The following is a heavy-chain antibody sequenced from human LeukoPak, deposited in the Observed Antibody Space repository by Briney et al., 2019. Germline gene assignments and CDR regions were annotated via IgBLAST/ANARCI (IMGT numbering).Heavy chain of an antibody. J-gene: IGHJ6*03. CDR2: IIPIFGTA. Sequence: SVKVSCKASGYTFTSYDINWVRQATGQGLEWMGRIIPIFGTANYAQKFQGRVTITTDESTSTAYMELSSLRSEDTAVYYCARDYYYYYYMDVWGKGTTVTVSS. CDR3: ARDYYYYYYMDV. V-gene: IGHV1-69*05. CDR1: GYTFTSYD.